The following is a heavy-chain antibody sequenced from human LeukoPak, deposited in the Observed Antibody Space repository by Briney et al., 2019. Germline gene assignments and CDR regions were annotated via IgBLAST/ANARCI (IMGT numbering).Heavy chain of an antibody. Sequence: GASVKVSCKASGSTFSSYAISWVRQAPGQGLEWMGRIIPIFGIANYAQKFQGRVTITADKSTSTAYMELSSLRSEDTAVYYCARGTVTNRKIRPEYYYYGMDVWGQGTTVTVSS. CDR1: GSTFSSYA. J-gene: IGHJ6*02. V-gene: IGHV1-69*04. CDR3: ARGTVTNRKIRPEYYYYGMDV. CDR2: IIPIFGIA. D-gene: IGHD4-17*01.